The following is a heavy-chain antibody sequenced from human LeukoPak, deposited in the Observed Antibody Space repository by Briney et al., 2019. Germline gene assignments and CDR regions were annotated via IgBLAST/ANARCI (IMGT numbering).Heavy chain of an antibody. D-gene: IGHD3/OR15-3a*01. Sequence: GGSLRLPCAASGFSVSSSYINWVRQAPGKGLEWVSVIYSDGSTKCADSVKARFTISRDNSKNTVYLQMKSLRVEDTAVYYCARGTLDNWGQGTLVTVSS. CDR1: GFSVSSSY. V-gene: IGHV3-53*01. J-gene: IGHJ4*02. CDR3: ARGTLDN. CDR2: IYSDGST.